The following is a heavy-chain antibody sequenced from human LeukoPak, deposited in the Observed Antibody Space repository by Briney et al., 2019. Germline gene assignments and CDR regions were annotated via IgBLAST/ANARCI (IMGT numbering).Heavy chain of an antibody. CDR2: FDPEDGET. CDR1: GYTLTELS. D-gene: IGHD1-26*01. V-gene: IGHV1-24*01. J-gene: IGHJ4*02. CDR3: ATGLVGANLFDY. Sequence: ASVKVSCKVSGYTLTELSMHWVRQAPGKGLEWMGGFDPEDGETIYAQKFQGRVTMTEDTSTDAAYMELSGLRSEDTAVYYCATGLVGANLFDYWGQGTLVTVSS.